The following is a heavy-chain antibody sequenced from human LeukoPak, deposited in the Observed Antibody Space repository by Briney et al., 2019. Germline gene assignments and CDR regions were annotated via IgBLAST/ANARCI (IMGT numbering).Heavy chain of an antibody. D-gene: IGHD3-3*01. CDR2: IYYSGST. Sequence: PSETLSLTCTVSGGSISSYYWSWIRQPPGKGLEWIGSIYYSGSTDYNSSLKSRVTISVDTSKNQFSLKLSSVTAADTAVYYCARGQADYDFWSGYYSNTNWFDPWGQGTLVTVSS. CDR1: GGSISSYY. J-gene: IGHJ5*02. V-gene: IGHV4-59*01. CDR3: ARGQADYDFWSGYYSNTNWFDP.